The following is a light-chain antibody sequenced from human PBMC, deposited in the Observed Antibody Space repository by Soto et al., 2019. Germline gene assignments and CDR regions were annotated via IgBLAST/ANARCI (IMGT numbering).Light chain of an antibody. V-gene: IGKV1-5*03. J-gene: IGKJ2*01. CDR1: QSISSW. CDR2: KAS. Sequence: DIKMTQSPSTVSASVGDRVTITCRASQSISSWLAWYQQKPGKAPKLLIYKASSLESGVPSRFSGSGSGTEFTLTISSLQPDDFATYYCQQYDSFLYTFGQGTKLEIK. CDR3: QQYDSFLYT.